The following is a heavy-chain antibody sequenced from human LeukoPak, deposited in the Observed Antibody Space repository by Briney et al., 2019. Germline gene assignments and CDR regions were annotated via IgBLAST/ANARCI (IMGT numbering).Heavy chain of an antibody. CDR2: IYSNGNT. CDR3: ARSATVTTGYFDY. CDR1: GGSNSSTGHY. D-gene: IGHD4-17*01. V-gene: IGHV4-39*07. J-gene: IGHJ4*02. Sequence: SETLSLTCSVSGGSNSSTGHYWGWIRPSPEKGLDWIGSIYSNGNTYYNPSVKSRVTMSVDTSKNQFSLKLTSMTAAETAVYYCARSATVTTGYFDYWGQGALVTVSS.